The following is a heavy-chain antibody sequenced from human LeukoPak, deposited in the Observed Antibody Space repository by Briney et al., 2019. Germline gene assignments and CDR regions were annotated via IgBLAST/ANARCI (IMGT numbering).Heavy chain of an antibody. Sequence: SETLSLTCTVSGGSIRSYYWSWIRQPPGKGLELVGYIFYSGTTDSNPSLKSRVTISVDTSKDQFSLKLSSVTAADTAVYYCAGTYCSGGSCHFDYWGQGTLVTVSS. D-gene: IGHD2-15*01. V-gene: IGHV4-59*08. J-gene: IGHJ4*02. CDR1: GGSIRSYY. CDR2: IFYSGTT. CDR3: AGTYCSGGSCHFDY.